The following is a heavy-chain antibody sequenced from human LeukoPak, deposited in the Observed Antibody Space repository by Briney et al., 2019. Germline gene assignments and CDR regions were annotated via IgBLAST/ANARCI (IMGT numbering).Heavy chain of an antibody. CDR1: GGSISSSNW. CDR3: ARTGWQHLVGAYFDY. D-gene: IGHD6-13*01. Sequence: SETLSLTCAVSGGSISSSNWWSWVRQPPGKGLEWIGEIYHSGSTNYSPSLKSRVTISVDTSKNQFSLKLSSVTAADTAVYYCARTGWQHLVGAYFDYWGQGILVTVSS. V-gene: IGHV4-4*02. J-gene: IGHJ4*02. CDR2: IYHSGST.